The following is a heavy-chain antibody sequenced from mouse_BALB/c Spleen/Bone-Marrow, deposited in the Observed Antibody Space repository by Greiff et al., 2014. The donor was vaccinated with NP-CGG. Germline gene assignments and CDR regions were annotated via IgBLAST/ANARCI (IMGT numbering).Heavy chain of an antibody. D-gene: IGHD2-3*01. Sequence: VQLQQSGPELVKPGASVKMSCKASGYTFTDYVISWVKQRTGQGLEWIGEIYPGSGSTYYNEKFKGKATLTADESSNTAYMQLSSLTSEDSAVYFCARERSDGYWYFDVWGAGTTVTVSS. V-gene: IGHV1-77*01. CDR2: IYPGSGST. J-gene: IGHJ1*01. CDR3: ARERSDGYWYFDV. CDR1: GYTFTDYV.